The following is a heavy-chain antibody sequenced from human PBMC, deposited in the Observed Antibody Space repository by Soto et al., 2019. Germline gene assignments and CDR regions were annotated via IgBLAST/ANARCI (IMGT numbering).Heavy chain of an antibody. CDR3: ARGSVEQQLVRIGWFDP. Sequence: PSETLSLTCTVSGGSISSGGYYWSWIRQHPGKGLEWIGYIYYSGSTYYSSSLKSRVTISVDTSKNQFSLKLSSVTAADTAVYYCARGSVEQQLVRIGWFDPWGQGTLVTVSS. J-gene: IGHJ5*02. CDR1: GGSISSGGYY. V-gene: IGHV4-31*03. D-gene: IGHD6-13*01. CDR2: IYYSGST.